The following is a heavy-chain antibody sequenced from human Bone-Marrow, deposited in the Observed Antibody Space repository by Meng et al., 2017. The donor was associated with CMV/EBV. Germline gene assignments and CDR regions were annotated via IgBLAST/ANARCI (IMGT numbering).Heavy chain of an antibody. CDR2: ISYDGSNK. J-gene: IGHJ4*02. CDR1: GFTFSSYS. Sequence: GESLKISCAASGFTFSSYSMNWVRQAPGKGLEWVAVISYDGSNKYYADSVKGRFTISRDNAKNSLYLQMNSLRAEDTAVYYCARASTYGGFDYWGQGTRVTVSS. CDR3: ARASTYGGFDY. D-gene: IGHD4-17*01. V-gene: IGHV3-30*03.